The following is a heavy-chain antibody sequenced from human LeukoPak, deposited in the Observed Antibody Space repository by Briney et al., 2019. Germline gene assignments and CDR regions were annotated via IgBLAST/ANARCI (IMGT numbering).Heavy chain of an antibody. CDR3: ARGPATSAFDI. V-gene: IGHV1-2*02. D-gene: IGHD2-2*01. CDR2: INPNSGGS. J-gene: IGHJ3*02. CDR1: GYTFTGYY. Sequence: EASVKVSCKASGYTFTGYYMHWVRQAPGQGLEWMGWINPNSGGSHYAQKFQGRVTMTRDTSINTAYMELSWLRSDDTAVYYCARGPATSAFDIWGQGTMVTVSS.